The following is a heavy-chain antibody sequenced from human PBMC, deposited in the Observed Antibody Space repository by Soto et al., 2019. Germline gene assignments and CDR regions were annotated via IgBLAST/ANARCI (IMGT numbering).Heavy chain of an antibody. J-gene: IGHJ6*04. D-gene: IGHD3-16*02. V-gene: IGHV4-34*01. Sequence: SETLSLTCAVYGGSFSGYYWSWIRQPPGKGLEWIGEINHSGSTNYNPSLKSRVTISVDTSKNQFSLKLSSVTAADTAVYYCARLVGPRVFGGVIVHPKGRDVWGKGTTVTVSS. CDR1: GGSFSGYY. CDR2: INHSGST. CDR3: ARLVGPRVFGGVIVHPKGRDV.